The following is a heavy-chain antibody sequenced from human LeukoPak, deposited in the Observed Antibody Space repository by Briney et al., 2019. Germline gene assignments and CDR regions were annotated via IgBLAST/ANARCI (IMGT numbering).Heavy chain of an antibody. CDR1: GFTFSSYD. D-gene: IGHD3-22*01. Sequence: PGGSLRLSCAASGFTFSSYDMHWVRQTTGKGLEWVSAIGTAGDTYYPGSVKGRLTISRENAKNSLYLQMNSLRAGDTAVYYCARGDSSDYQRNTKLDYWGQGTLVTVSS. J-gene: IGHJ4*02. CDR2: IGTAGDT. CDR3: ARGDSSDYQRNTKLDY. V-gene: IGHV3-13*01.